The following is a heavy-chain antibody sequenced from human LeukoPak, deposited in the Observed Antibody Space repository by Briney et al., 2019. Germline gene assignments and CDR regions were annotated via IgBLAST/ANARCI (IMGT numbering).Heavy chain of an antibody. CDR3: ARGEYYYDGGY. CDR1: GFTFSNYA. CDR2: IWYDGSNK. Sequence: PGRSLRLSCAASGFTFSNYAMYWFRQAPGKGLEWVAVIWYDGSNKYYADSVKGRFTISRDNSKNTLYLQMNSLRAEDTAVYYCARGEYYYDGGYWGQGTLVTVSS. V-gene: IGHV3-33*01. J-gene: IGHJ4*02. D-gene: IGHD3-22*01.